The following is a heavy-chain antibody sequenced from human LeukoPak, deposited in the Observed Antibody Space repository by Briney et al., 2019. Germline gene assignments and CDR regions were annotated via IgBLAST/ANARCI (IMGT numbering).Heavy chain of an antibody. Sequence: PSETLSLTCAVYGGSLSGYYWSWIRQPPGKGLEWIGEINHSGSTNYNPSLKSRVTISVDTSKNQFSLKLSSVTAADTAVYYCARKLWFGEPHFDYWGQGTLVTVSS. CDR2: INHSGST. CDR1: GGSLSGYY. D-gene: IGHD3-10*01. CDR3: ARKLWFGEPHFDY. V-gene: IGHV4-34*01. J-gene: IGHJ4*02.